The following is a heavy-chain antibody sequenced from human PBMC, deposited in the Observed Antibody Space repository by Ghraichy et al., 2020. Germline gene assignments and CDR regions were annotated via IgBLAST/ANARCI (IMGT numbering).Heavy chain of an antibody. CDR1: GFSFILYS. CDR3: ARGGNDYVWGNYRTRDVDY. V-gene: IGHV3-48*02. CDR2: ISSSGSTI. Sequence: GESLNISCAASGFSFILYSMNWVRQAPGKGLEWVSYISSSGSTIYYADSVKGRFTISRDNAKDSLFLLMNRLRDDDTAVYYCARGGNDYVWGNYRTRDVDYWGQGTLVTVSS. D-gene: IGHD3-16*02. J-gene: IGHJ4*02.